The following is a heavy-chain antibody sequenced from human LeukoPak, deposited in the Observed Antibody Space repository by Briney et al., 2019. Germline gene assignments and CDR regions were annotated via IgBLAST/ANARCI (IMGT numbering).Heavy chain of an antibody. CDR1: GGTFSSYA. D-gene: IGHD6-6*01. Sequence: SVKVSCKASGGTFSSYAISWVRQAPGQGLEWMGGIIPIFGTANYAQKFQGRVTITADESTSTAYMELSSLRSEDTAVYYCTTDSSSGLGAFDIWGQGTMVTVSS. CDR3: TTDSSSGLGAFDI. J-gene: IGHJ3*02. CDR2: IIPIFGTA. V-gene: IGHV1-69*01.